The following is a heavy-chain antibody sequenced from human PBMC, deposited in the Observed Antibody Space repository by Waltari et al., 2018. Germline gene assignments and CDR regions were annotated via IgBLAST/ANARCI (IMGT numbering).Heavy chain of an antibody. V-gene: IGHV3-23*03. Sequence: EVQLLESGGGLVQPGGSLRLSCAASGFTFSSYDMTWVRQAPGKGLEWVSVIYSGGSTYYADSVKGRFTISRDNSKNTLYLQMNSLRAEDTAVYYCAKVVRFLEWSDAFDIWGQGTMVTVSS. J-gene: IGHJ3*02. CDR2: IYSGGST. CDR3: AKVVRFLEWSDAFDI. D-gene: IGHD3-3*01. CDR1: GFTFSSYD.